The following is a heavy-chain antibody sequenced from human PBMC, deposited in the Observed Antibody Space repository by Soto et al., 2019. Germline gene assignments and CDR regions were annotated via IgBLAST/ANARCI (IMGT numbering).Heavy chain of an antibody. D-gene: IGHD2-21*02. CDR2: IKPDGSGK. J-gene: IGHJ4*02. Sequence: EVQLVESGGGLVQPGGSLRLSCAASGFTFAGYWMSWVRQAPGKGLEWLANIKPDGSGKDYVDSVKGRFTISRDNAKNSVYLQMSSLRAEDTAVYYCVRCGHYNCDYWGQGSLVTVTS. CDR1: GFTFAGYW. CDR3: VRCGHYNCDY. V-gene: IGHV3-7*01.